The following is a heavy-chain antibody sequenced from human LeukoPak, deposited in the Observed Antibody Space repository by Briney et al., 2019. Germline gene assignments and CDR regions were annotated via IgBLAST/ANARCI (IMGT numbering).Heavy chain of an antibody. CDR2: IRYDGSNK. V-gene: IGHV3-30*02. CDR1: GFTFSSYG. D-gene: IGHD5-24*01. J-gene: IGHJ4*02. CDR3: VCVGEDGYNYYFDY. Sequence: GGSLRLSCAASGFTFSSYGMHWVRQAPGKGLEWVAFIRYDGSNKYYADSVKGRFTTSRDNSKNTLYLQMNSLRAEDTAVYYCVCVGEDGYNYYFDYWGQGTLVTVSS.